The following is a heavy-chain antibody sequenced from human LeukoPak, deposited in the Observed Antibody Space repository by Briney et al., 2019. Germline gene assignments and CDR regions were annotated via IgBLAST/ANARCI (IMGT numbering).Heavy chain of an antibody. CDR2: IYSGGST. V-gene: IGHV3-53*01. D-gene: IGHD1-26*01. CDR3: ARAGDSGARLGAFDI. Sequence: GGSLKLSCAASEFTVNSNHMSWVRQAPGKGLEWVSAIYSGGSTYYVGSVKGRFTISRDNSKNTLYLQMNSLRAEDTAVYYCARAGDSGARLGAFDIWGQGTMVTVSS. CDR1: EFTVNSNH. J-gene: IGHJ3*02.